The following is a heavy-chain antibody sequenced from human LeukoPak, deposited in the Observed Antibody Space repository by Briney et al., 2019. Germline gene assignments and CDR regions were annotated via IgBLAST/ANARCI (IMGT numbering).Heavy chain of an antibody. CDR2: IDPSGGST. Sequence: ASVKVSCKASGYTFTNYYMHWVRQAPGRGLEWMGIIDPSGGSTTYAQNFQGRVTMTRDTYTSTVYMNLTSLRSEDTAVYYCARSEFSRAIYFDPWGQGTLVTVSS. J-gene: IGHJ5*02. D-gene: IGHD6-6*01. CDR3: ARSEFSRAIYFDP. CDR1: GYTFTNYY. V-gene: IGHV1-46*01.